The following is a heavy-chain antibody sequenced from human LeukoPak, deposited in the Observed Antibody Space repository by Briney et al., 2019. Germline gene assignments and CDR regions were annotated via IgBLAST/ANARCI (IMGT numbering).Heavy chain of an antibody. CDR1: GFTFSSYG. V-gene: IGHV3-23*01. CDR3: AKGSTVTTFNYYYYYYMDV. CDR2: ISGRGGST. Sequence: PGGSLRLSCAASGFTFSSYGMSWVRQAPGKGLEWVSAISGRGGSTYYADSVKGRFTISRDNSKNTLYLQMNSLRAEDTAVYYCAKGSTVTTFNYYYYYYMDVWGKGTTVTVSS. D-gene: IGHD4-17*01. J-gene: IGHJ6*03.